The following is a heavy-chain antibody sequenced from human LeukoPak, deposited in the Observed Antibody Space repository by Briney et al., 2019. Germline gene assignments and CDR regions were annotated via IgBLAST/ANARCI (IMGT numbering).Heavy chain of an antibody. D-gene: IGHD4-23*01. Sequence: GASVKVSCKASGYTFTNYHLHWVRQAPGQGLEWMGIINPSGGSTSYAQKFQDRVTMTRDTSTSTVYMELNSLRSEDTAVYYCARATWHGGNPSGAFDIWGQGTMVTVSS. CDR2: INPSGGST. J-gene: IGHJ3*02. CDR3: ARATWHGGNPSGAFDI. CDR1: GYTFTNYH. V-gene: IGHV1-46*01.